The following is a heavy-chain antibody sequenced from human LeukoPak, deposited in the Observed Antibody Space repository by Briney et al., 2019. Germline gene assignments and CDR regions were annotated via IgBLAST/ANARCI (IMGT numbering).Heavy chain of an antibody. V-gene: IGHV3-74*01. D-gene: IGHD2-15*01. CDR3: TRDTFAARDS. Sequence: GGSLRLSCTASGYTFSTYWMHWVRQGPGQGLVWVSRINEDGSSTSYAESVRGRFTISRDNAKNTLYLQMNSLRAEDTAVYYCTRDTFAARDSWGQGTLVTVSS. CDR1: GYTFSTYW. J-gene: IGHJ4*02. CDR2: INEDGSST.